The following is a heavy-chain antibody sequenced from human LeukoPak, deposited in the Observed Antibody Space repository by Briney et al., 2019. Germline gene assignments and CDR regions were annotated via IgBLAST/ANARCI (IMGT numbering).Heavy chain of an antibody. Sequence: ASVKVSCEVSGYTLTELSMHWVRQAPGKGLEWMGGFDPEDGETIYAQKFQGRVTMTEDTSTDTAYMELSSLRSEDTAVYYCATSISVAGSFDYWGQGTLVTVSS. CDR2: FDPEDGET. J-gene: IGHJ4*02. D-gene: IGHD6-19*01. CDR1: GYTLTELS. V-gene: IGHV1-24*01. CDR3: ATSISVAGSFDY.